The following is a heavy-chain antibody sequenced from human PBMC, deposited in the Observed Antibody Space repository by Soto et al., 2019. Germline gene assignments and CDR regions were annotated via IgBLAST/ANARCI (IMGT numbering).Heavy chain of an antibody. V-gene: IGHV4-59*01. CDR1: GGSISSYY. CDR2: IYYSGST. J-gene: IGHJ5*02. D-gene: IGHD6-13*01. Sequence: QVQLQESGPGLVKPSETLSLTCTVSGGSISSYYWSWIRQPPGKGLEWIGYIYYSGSTNYNPSLKSRVTISVDTSKNQFSLKLSSVTAADTAVYYCARKIAAAGTIFDPWGQGTLVTVSS. CDR3: ARKIAAAGTIFDP.